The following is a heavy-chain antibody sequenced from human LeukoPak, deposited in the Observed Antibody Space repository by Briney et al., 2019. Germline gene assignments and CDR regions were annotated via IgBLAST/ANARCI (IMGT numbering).Heavy chain of an antibody. D-gene: IGHD2-2*01. CDR3: ARETFCTNTTCPIGDHFDY. J-gene: IGHJ4*02. V-gene: IGHV3-21*01. CDR2: ISSSSRYI. CDR1: GFTFSSYS. Sequence: GGSLRLSCAASGFTFSSYSMNWVRQAPGKGLEWVSSISSSSRYIYYADSLKGRFTISRDNAKNSLYLQMNSLRAEDTAVYYCARETFCTNTTCPIGDHFDYWGQGTLVTVSS.